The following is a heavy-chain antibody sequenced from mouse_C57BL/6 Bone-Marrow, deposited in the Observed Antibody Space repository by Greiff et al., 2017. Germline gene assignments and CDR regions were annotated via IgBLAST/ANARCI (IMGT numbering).Heavy chain of an antibody. J-gene: IGHJ1*03. D-gene: IGHD2-5*01. Sequence: QVQLQQPGAELVKPGASVKMSCKASGYTFTSYWITWVKQRPGQGLEWIGDIYPGSGSTNYNEKFKSKATLTVDTSSRTAYMHLSSLTSEDSAVYYCARPYYSNYWYFDVWGTGTTVTGSS. CDR3: ARPYYSNYWYFDV. CDR1: GYTFTSYW. V-gene: IGHV1-55*01. CDR2: IYPGSGST.